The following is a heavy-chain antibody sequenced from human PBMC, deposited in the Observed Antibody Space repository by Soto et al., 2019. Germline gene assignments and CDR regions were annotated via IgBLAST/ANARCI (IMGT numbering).Heavy chain of an antibody. J-gene: IGHJ5*02. CDR2: ISSSSSYI. CDR1: GFTFSSYS. Sequence: EVQLVESGGGLVKPGGSLRLSCAASGFTFSSYSMNWVRQAPGKGLEWVSSISSSSSYIYYADSVKGRFTISRDNAKNPLYLQMNSLRAEDTAVYYCARVSCISTSCYGRGWFDPWGQGTLVTVSS. CDR3: ARVSCISTSCYGRGWFDP. D-gene: IGHD2-2*01. V-gene: IGHV3-21*01.